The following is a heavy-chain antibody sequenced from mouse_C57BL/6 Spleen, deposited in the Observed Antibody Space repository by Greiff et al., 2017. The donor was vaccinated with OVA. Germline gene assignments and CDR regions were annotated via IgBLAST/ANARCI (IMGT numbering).Heavy chain of an antibody. CDR3: ARDDSFAD. D-gene: IGHD2-13*01. CDR2: ISYDGSN. Sequence: DVKLVESGPGLVKPSQSLSLTCSVTGYSITSGYYWNWIRQFPGNKLEWMGYISYDGSNNYNPSLKNRISITRDTSKNQFFLKLNSVTTEDTATYYCARDDSFADWGQGTLVTVSA. V-gene: IGHV3-6*01. CDR1: GYSITSGYY. J-gene: IGHJ3*01.